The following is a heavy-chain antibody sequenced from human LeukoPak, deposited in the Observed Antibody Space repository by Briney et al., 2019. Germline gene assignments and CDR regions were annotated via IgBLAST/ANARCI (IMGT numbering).Heavy chain of an antibody. CDR1: GFSFSSYW. CDR2: IRSDGTNI. Sequence: PGGSLRLSCAASGFSFSSYWMHWVRHAPAKGLVWVSRIRSDGTNINYADYVTGRFTISRDHAKNTLYLQMNSLRAEDTAVYYCVRGWGLDVWGQGTTVTVCS. J-gene: IGHJ6*02. V-gene: IGHV3-74*01. CDR3: VRGWGLDV.